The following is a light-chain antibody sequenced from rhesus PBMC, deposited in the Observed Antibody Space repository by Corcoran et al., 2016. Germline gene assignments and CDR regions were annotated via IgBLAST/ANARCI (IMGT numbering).Light chain of an antibody. CDR3: LQDYTTPYS. CDR2: STS. CDR1: QGINKE. Sequence: DIQMTQSPSSLSVSVGDRVTVTCRASQGINKELTWYQQNPGKAPTLLIYSTSTLQTGVSSRFSGSGSGTDFTLNISSLQPEDVATYYCLQDYTTPYSFGQGTKVEIK. J-gene: IGKJ2*01. V-gene: IGKV1-94*01.